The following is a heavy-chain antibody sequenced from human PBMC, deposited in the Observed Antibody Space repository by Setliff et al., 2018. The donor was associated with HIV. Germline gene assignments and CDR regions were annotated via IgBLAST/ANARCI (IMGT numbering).Heavy chain of an antibody. Sequence: SETLSLTCTVSGGSIRSSTYYWGWIRQPPGKALEWIGHIYYSGSTYYNPSLKSRLARSVDTSKNQFSLKLSSVTAADTAVYYCARARAAAGTQGTFDYWGQGTLVTVSS. CDR3: ARARAAAGTQGTFDY. V-gene: IGHV4-39*07. J-gene: IGHJ4*02. CDR1: GGSIRSSTYY. D-gene: IGHD6-13*01. CDR2: IYYSGST.